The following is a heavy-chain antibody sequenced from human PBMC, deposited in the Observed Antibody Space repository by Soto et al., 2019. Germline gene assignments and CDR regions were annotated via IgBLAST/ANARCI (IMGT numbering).Heavy chain of an antibody. Sequence: QVQLVESGGGVVQPGRSLRLSCEASGFTFNRHAMHWVRQAPGKGLEWVAVISYDGSTEYYADSMKGRFTISRDSSKETVYLQMNSLRGDDMAVYYCARSAVTGGIATAHDGMDVGGKGTTVTVSS. D-gene: IGHD3-16*01. CDR3: ARSAVTGGIATAHDGMDV. CDR2: ISYDGSTE. J-gene: IGHJ6*04. CDR1: GFTFNRHA. V-gene: IGHV3-30-3*01.